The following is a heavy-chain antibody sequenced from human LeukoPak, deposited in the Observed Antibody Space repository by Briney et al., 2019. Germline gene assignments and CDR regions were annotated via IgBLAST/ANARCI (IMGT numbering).Heavy chain of an antibody. J-gene: IGHJ3*02. V-gene: IGHV4-34*01. CDR2: INHSGST. CDR3: ARHGPARAFDI. Sequence: SETLSLTCSVYGGSFSGYYWSWIRQPPGTGLEWIGEINHSGSTNYNPSLKSRVTISVDTSKNQFSLKLSSVTAADTAVYYCARHGPARAFDIWGQGTMVTVSS. CDR1: GGSFSGYY.